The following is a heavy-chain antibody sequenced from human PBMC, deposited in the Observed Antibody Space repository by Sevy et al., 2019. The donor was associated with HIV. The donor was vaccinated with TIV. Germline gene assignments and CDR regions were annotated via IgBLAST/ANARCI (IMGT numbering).Heavy chain of an antibody. J-gene: IGHJ4*02. V-gene: IGHV4-59*08. Sequence: SETLSLTCSVSDDSINSYYWSWIRQPPGKGLEWNGYIYNNIGSTSYNPSLTSRVTISVDTSKNQFSLKLASVTAADTAVYYCARGAVVIGTAATPVLDFWGQGSLVTVSS. CDR1: DDSINSYY. CDR2: IYNNIGST. CDR3: ARGAVVIGTAATPVLDF. D-gene: IGHD2-2*01.